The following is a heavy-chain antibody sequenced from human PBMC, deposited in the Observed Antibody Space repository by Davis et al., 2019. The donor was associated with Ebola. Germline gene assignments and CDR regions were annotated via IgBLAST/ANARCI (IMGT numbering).Heavy chain of an antibody. D-gene: IGHD4-17*01. V-gene: IGHV3-7*04. Sequence: GGSLRLSCAASGFISSSYWMSWVRQAPGKGLEWVANIKEEGSEQYYVDSVKGRFTISRDESKNTLYLQTNSLRDEDTALYYCARGYGTFDYWGRGTLVTVSA. CDR2: IKEEGSEQ. J-gene: IGHJ4*02. CDR1: GFISSSYW. CDR3: ARGYGTFDY.